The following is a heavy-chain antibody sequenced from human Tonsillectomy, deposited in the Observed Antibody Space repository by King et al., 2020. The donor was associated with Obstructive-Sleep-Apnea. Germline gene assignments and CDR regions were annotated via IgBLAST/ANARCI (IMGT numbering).Heavy chain of an antibody. CDR2: VYHSGKT. CDR1: GYSINSGYY. J-gene: IGHJ5*02. D-gene: IGHD5-12*01. V-gene: IGHV4-38-2*02. CDR3: AREGYGP. Sequence: VQLQESGPGLVKPSETLSLTCTVSGYSINSGYYWGWIRQPPGKGLECIGSVYHSGKTYYNPSLKSRVTVSVHTSQNQFSLRLFSVTAADTAVYYCAREGYGPWGQGALVTVSS.